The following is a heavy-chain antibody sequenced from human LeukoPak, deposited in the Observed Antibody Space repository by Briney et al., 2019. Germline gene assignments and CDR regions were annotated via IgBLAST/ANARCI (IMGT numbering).Heavy chain of an antibody. CDR2: IYYSGST. D-gene: IGHD1-20*01. J-gene: IGHJ3*02. CDR1: GGSISSYY. Sequence: SETLSLTCTVSGGSISSYYWSWIRQPPGKGLEWIGYIYYSGSTNYNPPLKSRVTISVDTSKNQFSLKLSSVTAADTAVYYCARRYRNWNDEDDAFDIWGQGTMVTVSS. CDR3: ARRYRNWNDEDDAFDI. V-gene: IGHV4-59*08.